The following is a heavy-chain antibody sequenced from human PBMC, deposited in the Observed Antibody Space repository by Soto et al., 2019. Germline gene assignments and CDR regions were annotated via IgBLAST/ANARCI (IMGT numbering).Heavy chain of an antibody. D-gene: IGHD3-10*01. CDR2: ISYDGSNK. V-gene: IGHV3-30*03. Sequence: QVQLVESGGGVVQPGRSLRLSCAASGFTFSSYGMHWVRQAPGKGLEWVAVISYDGSNKYYADSVKGRFTISRDNSKNTLYLQMNSLRAEDTAVYYCATTVGPGDPQWGYFQPWGQGTLVTVFS. J-gene: IGHJ1*01. CDR1: GFTFSSYG. CDR3: ATTVGPGDPQWGYFQP.